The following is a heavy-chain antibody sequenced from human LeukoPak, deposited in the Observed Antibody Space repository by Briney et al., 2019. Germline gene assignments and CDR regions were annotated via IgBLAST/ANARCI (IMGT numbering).Heavy chain of an antibody. CDR3: ARGGYYDSSGYPPEDY. D-gene: IGHD3-22*01. V-gene: IGHV4-59*01. J-gene: IGHJ4*02. CDR1: GGSISSYY. CDR2: IYYSGST. Sequence: SETLSLTCTVSGGSISSYYWSWIRQPPGKGLEWLGYIYYSGSTNYNPSLKSRVTISVDTSKNQFSLKLSSVTAADTAVYYCARGGYYDSSGYPPEDYWGQGTLVTVSS.